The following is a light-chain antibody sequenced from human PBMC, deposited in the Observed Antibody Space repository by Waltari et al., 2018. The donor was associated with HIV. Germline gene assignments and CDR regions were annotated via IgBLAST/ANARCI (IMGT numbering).Light chain of an antibody. V-gene: IGKV4-1*01. Sequence: DIVMTQSPDSLAVSLGERATIDRKSSQSVLYNSNNKNYLAWYQHKPGQFPYLLIYWASTRESGVPDRFSGSGSGTDFTLTISSLQAEDVAVYYCQQYYSVPLTFGGGTKVEIK. CDR2: WAS. CDR1: QSVLYNSNNKNY. CDR3: QQYYSVPLT. J-gene: IGKJ4*01.